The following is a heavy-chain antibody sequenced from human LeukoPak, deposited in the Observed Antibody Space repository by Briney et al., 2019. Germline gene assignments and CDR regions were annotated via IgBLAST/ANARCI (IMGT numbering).Heavy chain of an antibody. CDR3: ARENYIPLELYRTGTSSYSQGMPG. J-gene: IGHJ6*02. Sequence: SETLSLTCAVYGGSFSVYYWSWIRQPPGKGLEWIGEINHSGSTNYNPSLKSRVTISVDTSKNQFSLKLSSVTAADTAVYYCARENYIPLELYRTGTSSYSQGMPGGAQVTT. CDR1: GGSFSVYY. CDR2: INHSGST. D-gene: IGHD3-3*01. V-gene: IGHV4-34*01.